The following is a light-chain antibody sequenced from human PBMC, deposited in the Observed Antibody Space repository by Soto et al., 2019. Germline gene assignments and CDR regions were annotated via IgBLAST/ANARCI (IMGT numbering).Light chain of an antibody. CDR2: DVS. CDR3: SSYTSSSIRPV. Sequence: QSALTQPASVSGSPGQSITISCTGTSSDVGGYNYVSWYQQHPGKAPKLMIYDVSNRPSGVSNRFSGSKSGNTASLTISGLQAEDEADYYCSSYTSSSIRPVFGGGTKLTVL. J-gene: IGLJ2*01. V-gene: IGLV2-14*01. CDR1: SSDVGGYNY.